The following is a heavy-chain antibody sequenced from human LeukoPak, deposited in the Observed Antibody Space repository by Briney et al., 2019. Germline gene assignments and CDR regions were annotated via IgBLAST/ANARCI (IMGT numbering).Heavy chain of an antibody. Sequence: HRGGSLRLSCSASGFTFSSYAMHWVRQAPGKGLEYVSAISSNGGSTYYADSVKGGFTISRDNSKTTLYLQLSSLRAEDTAVYYCVKGAGSRTYYFDYWGQGTLVTVSS. J-gene: IGHJ4*02. V-gene: IGHV3-64D*06. CDR2: ISSNGGST. D-gene: IGHD3-10*01. CDR1: GFTFSSYA. CDR3: VKGAGSRTYYFDY.